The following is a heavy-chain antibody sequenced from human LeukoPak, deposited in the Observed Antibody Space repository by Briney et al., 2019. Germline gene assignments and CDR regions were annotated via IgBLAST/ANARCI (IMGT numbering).Heavy chain of an antibody. D-gene: IGHD3-22*01. CDR2: ISAYNGNT. J-gene: IGHJ5*02. Sequence: ASVTVSCKASGYTFTSYGISWVRQAPGQGLEWMGWISAYNGNTNYAQKLQGRVTMTTDTSTSTAYMELRSLRSDDTAVYYCARGLTMIVGGNWFDPWGQGTLVTVSS. CDR3: ARGLTMIVGGNWFDP. V-gene: IGHV1-18*01. CDR1: GYTFTSYG.